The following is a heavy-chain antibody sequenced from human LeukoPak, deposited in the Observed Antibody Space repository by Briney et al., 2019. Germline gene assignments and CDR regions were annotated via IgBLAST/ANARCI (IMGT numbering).Heavy chain of an antibody. CDR2: IYYSGST. Sequence: SETLSLTCTVSGGSISSSSYYWGWIRQPPGKGLEWIGSIYYSGSTYYNPSLKSRVTISVDTSKNQFSLKLSSVTAADTAVYYCARHKGSSPRFGGFDIWGQGTMVTVSS. D-gene: IGHD6-13*01. J-gene: IGHJ3*02. CDR1: GGSISSSSYY. CDR3: ARHKGSSPRFGGFDI. V-gene: IGHV4-39*01.